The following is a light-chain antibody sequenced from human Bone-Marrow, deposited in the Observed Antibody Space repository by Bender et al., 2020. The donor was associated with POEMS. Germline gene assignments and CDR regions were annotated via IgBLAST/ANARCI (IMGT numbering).Light chain of an antibody. CDR3: QTWVTGFVV. Sequence: QLVLTQSPSASASLGASVKLTCTLSGGHSTYAIAWHQQQPERGPRFLMKVNNDGSHTKGDGIPDRFSGSSSGADRYLTISSLQSDDEADYYCQTWVTGFVVFGGGTKLTVL. CDR2: VNNDGSH. V-gene: IGLV4-69*01. J-gene: IGLJ2*01. CDR1: GGHSTYA.